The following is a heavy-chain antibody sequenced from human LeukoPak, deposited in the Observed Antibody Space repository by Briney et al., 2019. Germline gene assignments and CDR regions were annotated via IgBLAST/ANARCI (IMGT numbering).Heavy chain of an antibody. CDR1: GGSISSYY. J-gene: IGHJ5*02. V-gene: IGHV4-4*07. Sequence: SETLYLTCTVSGGSISSYYWSGIRQPAGKGLEWIGRIYTSGSTNYNPSLKSRVTMSVDTSKNQFSLKLSSVTAADTAVYYCARGGRSRWFEPWGQGTLVTASS. CDR2: IYTSGST. CDR3: ARGGRSRWFEP.